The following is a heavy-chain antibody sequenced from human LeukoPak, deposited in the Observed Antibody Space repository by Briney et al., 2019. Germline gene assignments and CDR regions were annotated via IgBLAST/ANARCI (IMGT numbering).Heavy chain of an antibody. J-gene: IGHJ4*02. Sequence: TASETLSLTCTVSGGSISSYYWSWIRQPPGKGLEWIGYIYYSGSTNYNSSLKSRVTISVDTSKNQFSLKLSSVTAADTAVYYCARMPRYCSSTSCYNPSYYFDYWGQGTLVTVSS. CDR2: IYYSGST. D-gene: IGHD2-2*02. V-gene: IGHV4-59*01. CDR1: GGSISSYY. CDR3: ARMPRYCSSTSCYNPSYYFDY.